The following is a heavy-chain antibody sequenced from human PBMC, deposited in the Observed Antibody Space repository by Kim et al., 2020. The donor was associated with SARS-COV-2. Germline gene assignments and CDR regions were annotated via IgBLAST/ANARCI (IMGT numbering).Heavy chain of an antibody. CDR3: ARDLSHSYSSRTGY. J-gene: IGHJ4*02. CDR2: IYSGGST. V-gene: IGHV3-66*02. D-gene: IGHD6-13*01. Sequence: GGSLRLSCAASGFTVSSNYMSWVRQAPGKGLEWVSVIYSGGSTYYADSVKGRFTISRDNSKNTLYLQMNSLRAEDTAVYYCARDLSHSYSSRTGYWGQGTLVTVSS. CDR1: GFTVSSNY.